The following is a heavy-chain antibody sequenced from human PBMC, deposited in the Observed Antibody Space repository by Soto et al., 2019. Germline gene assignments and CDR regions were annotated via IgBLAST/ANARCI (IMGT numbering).Heavy chain of an antibody. J-gene: IGHJ6*02. CDR3: AKDFSSGDGHPRDV. CDR1: GFTFSSYA. V-gene: IGHV3-23*01. Sequence: PGGSLRLSCAASGFTFSSYAMSWVRQAPGKGLEWVSAISGSGGSTYYADSVKGRFTISRDNSKNTLYLQMNSLRAEDTAVYYCAKDFSSGDGHPRDVWGQGTTVTVSS. CDR2: ISGSGGST. D-gene: IGHD2-21*01.